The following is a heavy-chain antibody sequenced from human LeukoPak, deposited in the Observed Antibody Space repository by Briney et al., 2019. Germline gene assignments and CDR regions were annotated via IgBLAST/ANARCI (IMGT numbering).Heavy chain of an antibody. CDR1: GFTFSSYA. D-gene: IGHD3-10*01. J-gene: IGHJ4*02. CDR3: AKEAWFGESSQFDY. Sequence: GRSLRLSCAVSGFTFSSYAMHWVRQAPGKGLEWVAVISYDGSNKYYADSVKGRFTISRDNSKNTLYLQMNSLRAEDTAVYYCAKEAWFGESSQFDYWGQGTLVAVSS. V-gene: IGHV3-30-3*01. CDR2: ISYDGSNK.